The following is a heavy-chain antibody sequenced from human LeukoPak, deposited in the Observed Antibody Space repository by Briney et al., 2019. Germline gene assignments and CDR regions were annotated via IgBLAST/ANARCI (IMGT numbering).Heavy chain of an antibody. CDR2: ISGSGGST. Sequence: PGGSLRLSCAASGFTFSSYAMSWVRQAPGKGLEWVSAISGSGGSTYYADSVKGRFTISRDNSKNTLYLQMNSLRAEDTAVYYCARDHDFWSGGDYWGQGTLVTVSS. D-gene: IGHD3-3*01. CDR1: GFTFSSYA. CDR3: ARDHDFWSGGDY. V-gene: IGHV3-23*01. J-gene: IGHJ4*02.